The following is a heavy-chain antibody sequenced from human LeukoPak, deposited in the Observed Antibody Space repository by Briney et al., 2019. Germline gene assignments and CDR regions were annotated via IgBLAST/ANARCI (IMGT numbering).Heavy chain of an antibody. V-gene: IGHV3-23*01. J-gene: IGHJ4*02. Sequence: GGSLRLSCAASGFTFSAYAMSWVRQAPGKGLEWVSGISGSGGITYYADSVKGRFTISRDSSKNTLFLQMHSLRAEDSAVYYCAKWGPRNDYGEGFDYWGQGTLVTVSS. CDR3: AKWGPRNDYGEGFDY. CDR2: ISGSGGIT. CDR1: GFTFSAYA. D-gene: IGHD4-17*01.